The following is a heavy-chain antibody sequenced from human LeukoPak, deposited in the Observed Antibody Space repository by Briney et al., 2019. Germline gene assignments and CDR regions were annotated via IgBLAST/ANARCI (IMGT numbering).Heavy chain of an antibody. V-gene: IGHV3-74*01. Sequence: LRLSXAASGFTFTSYAMSWVRQAPGKGLVWVSRVNSDGSSTSYADPMKGRFTISRDNAKNTVYLQMNSLRAEDTAVYYCGRGGKVEQLVLARWGQGSLVTVSS. CDR1: GFTFTSYA. CDR2: VNSDGSST. D-gene: IGHD6-13*01. CDR3: GRGGKVEQLVLAR. J-gene: IGHJ4*02.